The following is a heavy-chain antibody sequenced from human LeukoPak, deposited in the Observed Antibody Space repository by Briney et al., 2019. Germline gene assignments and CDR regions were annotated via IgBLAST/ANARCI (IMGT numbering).Heavy chain of an antibody. D-gene: IGHD6-19*01. CDR3: ARQRMRAVAGCESWFDP. CDR1: GYTFTGYY. V-gene: IGHV1-2*02. Sequence: ASVKVSCKASGYTFTGYYMHWARQAPGQGLEWMGWINPNSGGTNYAQKFQGRVTMTRDTSISTAYMELSRLRSDDTAVYYCARQRMRAVAGCESWFDPWGQGTLVTVSS. CDR2: INPNSGGT. J-gene: IGHJ5*02.